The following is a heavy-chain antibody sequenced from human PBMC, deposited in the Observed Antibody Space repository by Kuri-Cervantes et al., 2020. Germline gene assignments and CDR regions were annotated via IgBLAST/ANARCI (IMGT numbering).Heavy chain of an antibody. D-gene: IGHD5-24*01. CDR2: ISSSSNYI. V-gene: IGHV3-21*04. Sequence: GGSLRLSCAASGFTFSDYSMNWVRQAPGKGLEWVSSISSSSNYIYYAGSVKGRFTISRDNAKRSLYLQMDSLRAEDTAVYYCARWLQFFDYWGQGTLVTVSS. CDR3: ARWLQFFDY. CDR1: GFTFSDYS. J-gene: IGHJ4*02.